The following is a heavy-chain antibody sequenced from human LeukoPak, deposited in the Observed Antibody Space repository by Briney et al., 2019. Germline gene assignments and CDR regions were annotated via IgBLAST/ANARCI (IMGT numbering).Heavy chain of an antibody. CDR2: IYNSGAKI. J-gene: IGHJ4*02. Sequence: GGSLRLSCAVSGLTFSTYSMTWVRQGPGKGMEWVSSIYNSGAKIFYADSVKGRFTISRDNSKNMLYLQMNSLRVEDTAVYYCAKDVAPDSGWDLDYWGQGTLVTVSS. V-gene: IGHV3-23*01. CDR1: GLTFSTYS. D-gene: IGHD6-19*01. CDR3: AKDVAPDSGWDLDY.